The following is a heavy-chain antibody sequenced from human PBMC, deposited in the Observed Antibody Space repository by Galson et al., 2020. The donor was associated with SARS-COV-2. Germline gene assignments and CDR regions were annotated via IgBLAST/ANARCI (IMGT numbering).Heavy chain of an antibody. CDR2: IYTSGST. V-gene: IGHV4-61*02. CDR3: AMVGATIDY. D-gene: IGHD1-26*01. CDR1: GGSISSGSYY. Sequence: SETLSLTCTVSGGSISSGSYYWSWIRQPAGKGLEWIGRIYTSGSTNYNPSLKSRVTISVDTSKNQFSLKLSSVTAADTAVYYCAMVGATIDYWGQGTLVTVSS. J-gene: IGHJ4*02.